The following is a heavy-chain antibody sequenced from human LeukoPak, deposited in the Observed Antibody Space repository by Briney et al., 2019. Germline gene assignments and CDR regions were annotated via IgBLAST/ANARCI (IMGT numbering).Heavy chain of an antibody. J-gene: IGHJ4*02. CDR2: ISGSGGST. Sequence: GGSLRLSCAASGFTFNNYAMNWVRQAPGKGLEWVSGISGSGGSTYYADSVKGRFTISRDNSKNTLYLQMSRLRAADTAVYFCAKDPLSYYDSSGYRYFDYWGQGTLVTVSS. CDR1: GFTFNNYA. CDR3: AKDPLSYYDSSGYRYFDY. V-gene: IGHV3-23*01. D-gene: IGHD3-22*01.